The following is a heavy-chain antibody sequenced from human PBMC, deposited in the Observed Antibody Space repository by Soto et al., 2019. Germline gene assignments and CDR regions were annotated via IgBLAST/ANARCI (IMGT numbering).Heavy chain of an antibody. CDR1: GGTFSSYA. Sequence: QVQLVQSGAEVQKPGSSVKVSCKASGGTFSSYAISWVRQAPGQGLEWMGGIIPIFGTANYAQKFQGRVTITADESTSTAYMELSSLRSEDTAVYYCARDGRGYDFWSGYYRGWFDPWGQGTLVTVSS. CDR3: ARDGRGYDFWSGYYRGWFDP. V-gene: IGHV1-69*01. J-gene: IGHJ5*02. CDR2: IIPIFGTA. D-gene: IGHD3-3*01.